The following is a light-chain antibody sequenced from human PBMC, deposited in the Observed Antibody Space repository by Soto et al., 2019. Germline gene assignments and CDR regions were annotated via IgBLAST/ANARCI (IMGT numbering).Light chain of an antibody. Sequence: QSVLTQPPSASGSPGQSVTISCTGTSTDVGGYNYISWYQHHPGKGPKLIIYEVSEQPSGVPDRFSGSKSGNTASLTVSGLQAEDAADYYCSSYAGRNNRGVFGYGTKVTV. CDR3: SSYAGRNNRGV. CDR2: EVS. J-gene: IGLJ1*01. CDR1: STDVGGYNY. V-gene: IGLV2-8*01.